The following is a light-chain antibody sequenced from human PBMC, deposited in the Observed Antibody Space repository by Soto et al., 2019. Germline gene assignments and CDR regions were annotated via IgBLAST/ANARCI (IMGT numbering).Light chain of an antibody. J-gene: IGLJ1*01. CDR1: SSDVGSYNY. CDR3: SSYTNINTRACV. CDR2: EVS. Sequence: QSALTQPASVSGSPGQSITISCTGTSSDVGSYNYVSWYQLHPGKAPKLMIYEVSNRPSGVSNRFSGSKSGNTASLTISGLQAEDEAEYYCSSYTNINTRACVFGTGTKVTVL. V-gene: IGLV2-14*01.